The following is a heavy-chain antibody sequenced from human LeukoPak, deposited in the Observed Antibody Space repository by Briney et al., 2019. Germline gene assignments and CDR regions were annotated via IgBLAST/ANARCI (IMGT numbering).Heavy chain of an antibody. Sequence: SQTLSLTCTVSGGSISSGYYYWSWIRQPPGQGLEWIGFIYYRESTYYNPSLKSRVNISVATSKNQFTLRLSSTTAVDRAVYFCARERTYDFDYWGQGTKVTVST. CDR1: GGSISSGYYY. J-gene: IGHJ4*02. CDR3: ARERTYDFDY. V-gene: IGHV4-30-4*01. CDR2: IYYREST.